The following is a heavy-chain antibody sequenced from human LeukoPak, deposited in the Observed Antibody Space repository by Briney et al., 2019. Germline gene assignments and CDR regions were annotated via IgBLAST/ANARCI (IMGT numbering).Heavy chain of an antibody. CDR3: TRDEVPAANYYGMDV. Sequence: GGSLRLSCTASGFTFGDYAMSWVRQAPGKGLEWVGFIRSKAYGGTTEYAASVKGRFTISRDDSKSIAYPQMNSLKTEDTAVYYCTRDEVPAANYYGMDVWGQGTTVTVSS. J-gene: IGHJ6*02. D-gene: IGHD2-2*01. V-gene: IGHV3-49*04. CDR1: GFTFGDYA. CDR2: IRSKAYGGTT.